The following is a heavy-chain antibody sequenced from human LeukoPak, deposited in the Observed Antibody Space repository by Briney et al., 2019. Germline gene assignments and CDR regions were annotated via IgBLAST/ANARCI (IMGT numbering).Heavy chain of an antibody. D-gene: IGHD3-10*02. J-gene: IGHJ6*04. V-gene: IGHV3-48*03. CDR1: GFTFSSYE. CDR2: ISSSGSTV. CDR3: AELGMIGGV. Sequence: GGSLRLSCAASGFTFSSYEMNWVRQAPGKGLEWVSYISSSGSTVYYADSVKGRFTISRDNAKNSLYLQMNSLRAEDTAVYYCAELGMIGGVWGKGTTVTISS.